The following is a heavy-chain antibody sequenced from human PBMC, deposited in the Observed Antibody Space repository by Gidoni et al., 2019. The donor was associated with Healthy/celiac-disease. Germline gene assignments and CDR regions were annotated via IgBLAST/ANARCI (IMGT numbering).Heavy chain of an antibody. V-gene: IGHV3-21*01. D-gene: IGHD3-3*01. CDR3: ARDRTIFGVVIPFDY. Sequence: EVQLVESGGGLVMPGGSLRLPCAASGFTFRSYSMNWVRQAPGKGLEWVSSISSSSSYIYYADSVKGRFTISRDNAKNSLYLQKNSLRAEDTAVYYCARDRTIFGVVIPFDYWGQGTLVTVSS. CDR2: ISSSSSYI. CDR1: GFTFRSYS. J-gene: IGHJ4*02.